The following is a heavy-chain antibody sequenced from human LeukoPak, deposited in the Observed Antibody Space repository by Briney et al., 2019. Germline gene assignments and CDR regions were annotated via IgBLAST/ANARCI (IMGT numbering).Heavy chain of an antibody. CDR1: GFTFSDYW. V-gene: IGHV3-7*01. J-gene: IGHJ4*02. Sequence: GGSLRLSCAASGFTFSDYWMSWVRQAPGKGLEWVANIKQDGSEKYYVDSVKGRFTISRDNAKNSLYLQMNSLRAEDTAVYYCARAYYYLSGTCWFDYWGQGTLVTVSS. D-gene: IGHD3-10*01. CDR2: IKQDGSEK. CDR3: ARAYYYLSGTCWFDY.